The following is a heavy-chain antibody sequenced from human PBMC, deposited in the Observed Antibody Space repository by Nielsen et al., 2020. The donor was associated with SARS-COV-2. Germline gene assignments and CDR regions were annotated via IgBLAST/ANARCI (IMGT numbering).Heavy chain of an antibody. V-gene: IGHV3-9*01. CDR1: GFTFADYA. Sequence: GGSLRLSCAASGFTFADYAMHWVRQAPGKGLEWVSGISWNSGTIDYADSVKGRFTISRDNSKNMVYLQTNSLRDEDTAVYYCAKDRLHYSYGYYGMDVWGQGTTVTVS. CDR2: ISWNSGTI. CDR3: AKDRLHYSYGYYGMDV. D-gene: IGHD5-18*01. J-gene: IGHJ6*02.